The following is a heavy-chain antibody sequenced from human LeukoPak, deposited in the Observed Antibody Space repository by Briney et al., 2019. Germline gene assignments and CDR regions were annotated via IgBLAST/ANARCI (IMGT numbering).Heavy chain of an antibody. Sequence: GASVKVSCKASGYSFTGYYINWVRQAPGQAPEWVGWVNPNTGGTRYAQKFQGRVTLTRDTSITTAFMELRGLTFVDTAVFYCVREAGPPDWGQGTLVTVSS. J-gene: IGHJ4*02. CDR2: VNPNTGGT. V-gene: IGHV1-2*02. CDR3: VREAGPPD. CDR1: GYSFTGYY.